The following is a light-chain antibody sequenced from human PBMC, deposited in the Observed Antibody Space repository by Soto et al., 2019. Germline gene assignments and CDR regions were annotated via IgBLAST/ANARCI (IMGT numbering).Light chain of an antibody. CDR1: QGSSCS. CDR2: AAS. Sequence: DIQLTQSPSILSASVGDRVAITCRASQGSSCSLAWYQQKPGKAPKFLIYAASILQSGVPSMFSGSGYGTEFTHTIISLRPEDFATDYCQQFDSYSCTFGRGTKVEIK. J-gene: IGKJ4*02. CDR3: QQFDSYSCT. V-gene: IGKV1-9*01.